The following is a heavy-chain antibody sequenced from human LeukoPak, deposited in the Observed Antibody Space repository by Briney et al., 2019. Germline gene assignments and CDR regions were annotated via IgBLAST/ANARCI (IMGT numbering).Heavy chain of an antibody. Sequence: GGSLRLSCAASGFTFSSYWMSWVRHAPGKGLEWVAFIRYDGSNKYYADSVKGRFTISRDNTKNTLYLQMNSLRAEDTAVYYCAKSKTSDFWSGYFLPPDYWGQGPLVTVS. CDR2: IRYDGSNK. CDR3: AKSKTSDFWSGYFLPPDY. D-gene: IGHD3-3*01. CDR1: GFTFSSYW. J-gene: IGHJ4*02. V-gene: IGHV3-30*02.